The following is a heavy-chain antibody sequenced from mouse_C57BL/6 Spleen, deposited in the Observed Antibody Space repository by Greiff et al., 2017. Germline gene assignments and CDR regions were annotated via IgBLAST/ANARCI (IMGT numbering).Heavy chain of an antibody. D-gene: IGHD2-3*01. CDR1: GFTFNTYA. J-gene: IGHJ2*01. Sequence: EAGGGLVQPKGSLKLSCAASGFTFNTYAMHWVRQAPGKGLEWVARIRSRSSNYATYYADSVKDRFTISRDDSQSMLYLQMNNLTAEDTAMYSCVRDGYYDFDCWGQGTTRTVSS. V-gene: IGHV10-3*01. CDR2: IRSRSSNYAT. CDR3: VRDGYYDFDC.